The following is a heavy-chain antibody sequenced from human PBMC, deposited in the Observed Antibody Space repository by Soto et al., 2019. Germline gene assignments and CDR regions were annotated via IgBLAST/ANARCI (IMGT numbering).Heavy chain of an antibody. CDR2: ISYDGSNK. J-gene: IGHJ4*02. V-gene: IGHV3-30*18. D-gene: IGHD6-6*01. Sequence: GGSLRLSCAASGFTFSNYGMHWVRQAPGKGLEWMAVISYDGSNKYYIDSVKGRFTISRDNSKNTLYLQMNSLRAEDTAVYSCAKDLKQLVGYFDYWGQGTLVTVSS. CDR3: AKDLKQLVGYFDY. CDR1: GFTFSNYG.